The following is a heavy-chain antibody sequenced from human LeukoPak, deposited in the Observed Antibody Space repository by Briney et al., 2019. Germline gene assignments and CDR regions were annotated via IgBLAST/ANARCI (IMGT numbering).Heavy chain of an antibody. CDR3: AKDPNVLLWFGELFLKADAFDI. D-gene: IGHD3-10*01. V-gene: IGHV3-23*01. Sequence: GGSLRLSCAASGFTVSSNYMSWVRQAPGKGLEWVSAISGSGGSTYYADSVKGRFTISRDNSKNTLYLQMNSLRAEDTAVYYCAKDPNVLLWFGELFLKADAFDIWGQGTMVTVSS. J-gene: IGHJ3*02. CDR1: GFTVSSNY. CDR2: ISGSGGST.